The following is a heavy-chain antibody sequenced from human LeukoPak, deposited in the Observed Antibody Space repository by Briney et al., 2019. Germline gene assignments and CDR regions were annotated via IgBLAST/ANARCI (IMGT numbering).Heavy chain of an antibody. V-gene: IGHV3-23*01. J-gene: IGHJ4*02. CDR3: ARGLDYGNYVGCDY. CDR1: GFTFSSYA. CDR2: VSGGGLHT. D-gene: IGHD4-11*01. Sequence: GGSLRLSCAASGFTFSSYAMSWVRQAPGKGLEWVKSVSGGGLHTYYADSVKGRFTISRDHSKNTLYLEMNSLRVEDTAEYYCARGLDYGNYVGCDYWGQGTKVTVSS.